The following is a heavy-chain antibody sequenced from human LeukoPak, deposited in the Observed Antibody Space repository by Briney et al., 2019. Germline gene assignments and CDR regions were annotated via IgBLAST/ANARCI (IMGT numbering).Heavy chain of an antibody. D-gene: IGHD3-22*01. CDR1: GGSISSYY. CDR2: IYFSGGT. Sequence: SETLSLTCTVSGGSISSYYWSWIRQPPGKGLEWIGYIYFSGGTNYNPSLKSRVTMSVDTSKNQFSLKLSSVTAADTAVYYCATSHPLFKYYYDSSGYHLNVWGKGTTVTVSS. J-gene: IGHJ6*04. V-gene: IGHV4-59*01. CDR3: ATSHPLFKYYYDSSGYHLNV.